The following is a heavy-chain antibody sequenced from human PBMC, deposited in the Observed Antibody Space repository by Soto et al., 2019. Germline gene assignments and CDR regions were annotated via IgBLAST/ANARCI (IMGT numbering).Heavy chain of an antibody. J-gene: IGHJ3*02. CDR3: ASGHCSGGSCPKGDAFDI. V-gene: IGHV1-69*13. CDR1: GGTFSSYA. CDR2: IIPIFGTA. D-gene: IGHD2-15*01. Sequence: SVKVSCKVSGGTFSSYAISWVRQAPGQGLEWMGGIIPIFGTANYAQKFQGRVTITADESTSTAYMELSSLRSEDTAVYYCASGHCSGGSCPKGDAFDIWGKGTMLTVSS.